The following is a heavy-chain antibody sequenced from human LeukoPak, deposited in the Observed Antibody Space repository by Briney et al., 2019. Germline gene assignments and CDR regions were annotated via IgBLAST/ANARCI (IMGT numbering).Heavy chain of an antibody. D-gene: IGHD6-19*01. J-gene: IGHJ4*02. V-gene: IGHV4-39*07. Sequence: SETLSLTCTVSGGSISSSSYYWGWIRQPPGKGLEWIGSIYYSGSTYYNPSLKSRVSMSVDTSKNQFSLRLTSVTAADTAVYYCAREVTRYSSGWLDDWGQGALVTVSS. CDR3: AREVTRYSSGWLDD. CDR1: GGSISSSSYY. CDR2: IYYSGST.